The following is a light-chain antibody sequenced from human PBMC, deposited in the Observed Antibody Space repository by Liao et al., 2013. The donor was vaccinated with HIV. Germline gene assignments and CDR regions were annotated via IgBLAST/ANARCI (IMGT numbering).Light chain of an antibody. CDR2: YDS. V-gene: IGLV3-21*04. J-gene: IGLJ2*01. Sequence: SYELTQSPSVSVAPGQTANITCGGNNIGSKSVQWYQQKPGQAPGLVIYYDSDRPSGIPERFSGSNSGNTATLTISRVEAGDEADYYCQVWDSSNDHVVFGGGTKLTVL. CDR3: QVWDSSNDHVV. CDR1: NIGSKS.